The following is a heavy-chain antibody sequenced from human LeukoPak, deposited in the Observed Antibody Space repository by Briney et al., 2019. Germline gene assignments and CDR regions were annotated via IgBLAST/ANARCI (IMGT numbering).Heavy chain of an antibody. CDR3: ARDQHLVTYYYYYYMDV. V-gene: IGHV3-30*03. CDR1: GFTFYRYG. D-gene: IGHD6-6*01. Sequence: QPGRSLRLSCVASGFTFYRYGMHWVRQAPGTGLEWVAVISYDGSDEYYADSVKGRFTISRDNSKNTLYLQMNSLRDEDTAVYYCARDQHLVTYYYYYYMDVWGKGTTVTVSS. CDR2: ISYDGSDE. J-gene: IGHJ6*03.